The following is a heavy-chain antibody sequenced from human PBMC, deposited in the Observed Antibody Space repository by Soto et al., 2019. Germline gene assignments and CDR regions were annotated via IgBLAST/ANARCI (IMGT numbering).Heavy chain of an antibody. Sequence: QVQLVQSGAEVKKPGSSVKVSCKASGGTFSSSVISWVRQAPGQGLEWMAGTIPIFGTANYAQKFQGRVTVSAHKSTSTAYMELSSLRSDDTAVYYCASQSGSGSYSAWGQGTLVTVSS. CDR3: ASQSGSGSYSA. V-gene: IGHV1-69*06. J-gene: IGHJ5*02. D-gene: IGHD3-10*01. CDR2: TIPIFGTA. CDR1: GGTFSSSV.